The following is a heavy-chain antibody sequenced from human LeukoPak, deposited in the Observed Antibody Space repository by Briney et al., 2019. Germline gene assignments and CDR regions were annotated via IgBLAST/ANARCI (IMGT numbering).Heavy chain of an antibody. CDR1: GGSCGSDS. D-gene: IGHD3-9*01. CDR3: ARDQIERYYDILTGYYNGD. Sequence: GGSVKVACGGTGGSCGSDSISGVGEAPGQGLEWMGRIIPIFGTANYAQKFQGRVTITTDESTSTAYMELSSLRSEDTAVYYCARDQIERYYDILTGYYNGDWGQGTLVTVSS. V-gene: IGHV1-69*05. CDR2: IIPIFGTA. J-gene: IGHJ4*02.